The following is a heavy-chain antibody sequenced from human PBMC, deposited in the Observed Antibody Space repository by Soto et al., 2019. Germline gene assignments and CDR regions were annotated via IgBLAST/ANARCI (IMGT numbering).Heavy chain of an antibody. V-gene: IGHV1-18*01. D-gene: IGHD2-2*01. CDR1: GYTFRSYG. CDR3: AGDRGVVTSGSAYYFDY. CDR2: ISGYNGNT. Sequence: QVQLVQSGPEVKKPGASVKVSCKATGYTFRSYGVTWVRQAPGQGIEWMGWISGYNGNTDYAQKLQGRVTMTTDTSTSIVYMGLRSLGAADTAVYYCAGDRGVVTSGSAYYFDYWGQGTLVTFSS. J-gene: IGHJ4*02.